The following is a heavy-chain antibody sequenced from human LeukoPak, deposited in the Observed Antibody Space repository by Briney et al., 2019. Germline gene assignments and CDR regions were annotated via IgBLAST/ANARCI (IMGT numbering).Heavy chain of an antibody. D-gene: IGHD4-17*01. CDR1: GFTFSRFA. J-gene: IGHJ4*02. CDR3: AKDRYGDYSFES. Sequence: GGSLRLSCAASGFTFSRFAMSCVRQAPGKGLEWVSAISGSGSDTYYADSVEGRFTVSRDNSKNTLYLQMNSLRAEDTALYYCAKDRYGDYSFESWGQGTLVTVSS. V-gene: IGHV3-23*01. CDR2: ISGSGSDT.